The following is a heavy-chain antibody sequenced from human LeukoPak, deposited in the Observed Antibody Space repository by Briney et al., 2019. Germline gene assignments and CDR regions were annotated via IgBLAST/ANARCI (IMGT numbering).Heavy chain of an antibody. D-gene: IGHD4-17*01. CDR1: GFTFSSYG. Sequence: GGSLRLSCAASGFTFSSYGMHWVRQAPGKGLEWVAFIRYDGSNKYYADSVKGRFTISRDNSMNTLYLQMNSLRAEDTAVYYCAKTTVTKGYFDYWGQGTLVTVSS. CDR3: AKTTVTKGYFDY. J-gene: IGHJ4*02. V-gene: IGHV3-30*02. CDR2: IRYDGSNK.